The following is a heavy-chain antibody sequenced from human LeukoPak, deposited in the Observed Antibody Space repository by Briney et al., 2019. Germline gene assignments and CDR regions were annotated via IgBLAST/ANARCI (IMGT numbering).Heavy chain of an antibody. CDR1: GFTVSSNY. CDR3: ARDREVRGVFDAFDI. V-gene: IGHV3-66*01. Sequence: GGSLRLSCAASGFTVSSNYMSWVRQAPGKGLEWVSVIYSGGSTYYADSVKGRFTISRDNSKNTLYLQMNSLRAEDTAVYYCARDREVRGVFDAFDIWGQGTMVTVSS. CDR2: IYSGGST. D-gene: IGHD3-10*01. J-gene: IGHJ3*02.